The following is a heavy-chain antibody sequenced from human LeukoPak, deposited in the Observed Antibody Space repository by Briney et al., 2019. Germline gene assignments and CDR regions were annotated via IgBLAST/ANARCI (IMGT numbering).Heavy chain of an antibody. V-gene: IGHV1-8*01. CDR1: GYTFTSYD. D-gene: IGHD6-13*01. CDR2: MNPNSGNT. Sequence: GASVKVSCKASGYTFTSYDINWVRQATGQGLEWMGWMNPNSGNTGYAQKFQGRVTMTRNTSISTAYMELSSLRSEDTAVYYCARRYSSSWYYYYGMNVWGQGTTVTVSS. CDR3: ARRYSSSWYYYYGMNV. J-gene: IGHJ6*02.